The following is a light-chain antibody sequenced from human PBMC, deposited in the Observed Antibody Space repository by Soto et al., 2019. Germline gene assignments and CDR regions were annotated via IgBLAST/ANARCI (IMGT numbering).Light chain of an antibody. V-gene: IGKV1-5*03. CDR1: QSISSY. CDR2: KAS. J-gene: IGKJ1*01. Sequence: DIQMTQFPSSLSASVGDRVTVTCRASQSISSYLNWYQQKPGKAPKLLIYKASTLKSGVPSRFSGSGSGTEFTLTINSLQPDDFATYYCQHYNSYSEAFGQGTKVDI. CDR3: QHYNSYSEA.